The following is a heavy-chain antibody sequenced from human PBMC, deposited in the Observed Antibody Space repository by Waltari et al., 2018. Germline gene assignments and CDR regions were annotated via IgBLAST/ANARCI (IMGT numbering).Heavy chain of an antibody. CDR2: IYSGGST. J-gene: IGHJ4*02. CDR3: ARGHEIYGDYGSFDY. V-gene: IGHV3-53*01. D-gene: IGHD4-17*01. Sequence: EVQLVESGGGLIQPGGSLSLSCAASGFTVSRKHLSWVRQAPGKGLEWVSVIYSGGSTYYADSVKGRFTISRDNSKNTLYLQMNSLRAEDTAVYYCARGHEIYGDYGSFDYWGQGTLVTVSS. CDR1: GFTVSRKH.